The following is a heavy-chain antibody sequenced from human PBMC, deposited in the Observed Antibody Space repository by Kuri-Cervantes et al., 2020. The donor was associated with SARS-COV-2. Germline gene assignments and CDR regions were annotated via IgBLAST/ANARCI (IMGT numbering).Heavy chain of an antibody. V-gene: IGHV1-18*04. CDR1: GYAFTSYG. Sequence: ASVKVSCKSSGYAFTSYGLSWVRQAPGQGLEWMGWISTYNRDINFAPKLRGRVTLTTDTSSNTAYMELRSLRSDDTAVYYCARDRTNWGSFRDAFDIWGQGTMVTVSS. CDR3: ARDRTNWGSFRDAFDI. J-gene: IGHJ3*02. D-gene: IGHD7-27*01. CDR2: ISTYNRDI.